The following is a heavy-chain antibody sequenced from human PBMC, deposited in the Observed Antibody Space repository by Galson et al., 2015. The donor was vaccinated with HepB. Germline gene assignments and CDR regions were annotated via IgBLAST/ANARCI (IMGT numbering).Heavy chain of an antibody. CDR3: ATTLGTTGTTPTAFDI. CDR1: GGTFSSYA. J-gene: IGHJ3*02. D-gene: IGHD1-1*01. CDR2: IIPMFGRA. V-gene: IGHV1-69*13. Sequence: SVKVSCKASGGTFSSYAISWVRQAPGQGLEWMGGIIPMFGRANYAQKFQGRVTITADESTTTAYMELSSLRSEDTAVYYCATTLGTTGTTPTAFDIWGQGTMVTVSS.